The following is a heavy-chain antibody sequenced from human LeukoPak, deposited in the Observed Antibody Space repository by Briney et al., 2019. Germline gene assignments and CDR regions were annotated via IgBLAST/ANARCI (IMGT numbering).Heavy chain of an antibody. Sequence: SVKVSCKASGGTFSSYAISWVRQAPGQGLEWMGGIIPIFGTANYAQKFQGRVTITTDESTSTAYMELSSLRSEDTAVYYCAREVTYDSSGPLFDYWGQGTLVTVSS. D-gene: IGHD3-22*01. CDR2: IIPIFGTA. CDR3: AREVTYDSSGPLFDY. CDR1: GGTFSSYA. V-gene: IGHV1-69*05. J-gene: IGHJ4*02.